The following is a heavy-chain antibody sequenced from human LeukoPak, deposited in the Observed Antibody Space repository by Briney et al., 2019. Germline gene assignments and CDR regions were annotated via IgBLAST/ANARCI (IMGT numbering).Heavy chain of an antibody. CDR3: ARTYYYDSSGYPLIDY. D-gene: IGHD3-22*01. CDR1: GYRFTSYW. V-gene: IGHV5-51*01. J-gene: IGHJ4*02. CDR2: IYPGDSDT. Sequence: GESLKISCKGSGYRFTSYWIGWVRPMPGKGLEWMGIIYPGDSDTRYSPSFQGQVTISADKSISTAYLQWSSLKASDTAMYYCARTYYYDSSGYPLIDYWGQGTLVTVSS.